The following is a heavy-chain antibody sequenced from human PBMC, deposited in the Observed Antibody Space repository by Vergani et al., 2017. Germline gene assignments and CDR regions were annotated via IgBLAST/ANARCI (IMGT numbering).Heavy chain of an antibody. CDR2: IKQDGSEK. V-gene: IGHV3-7*01. CDR1: GFPFSSYW. D-gene: IGHD5-24*01. CDR3: ARDAGLEQ. Sequence: EVQLVESGGGLVQPGGSLRLSCAASGFPFSSYWMSWVRQAPGKGLEWVANIKQDGSEKYYVDSVKGRFPISRDNAKNSLYLQMNSLRAEDTAVYYCARDAGLEQWGQGTLVTVSS. J-gene: IGHJ4*02.